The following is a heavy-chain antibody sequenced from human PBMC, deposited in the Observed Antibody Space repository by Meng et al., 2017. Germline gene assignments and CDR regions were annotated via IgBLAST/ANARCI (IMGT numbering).Heavy chain of an antibody. CDR2: IWYDGSNK. Sequence: GESLKISCAASGFTFSSYGMHWVRQAPGKGLEWVAVIWYDGSNKYYADSVKGRFTISRDNSKNTLYLQMNSLRAEDTAVYYCARGVRAPVDYYYYGMDVWGQGTTVT. CDR1: GFTFSSYG. V-gene: IGHV3-33*01. D-gene: IGHD6-6*01. CDR3: ARGVRAPVDYYYYGMDV. J-gene: IGHJ6*01.